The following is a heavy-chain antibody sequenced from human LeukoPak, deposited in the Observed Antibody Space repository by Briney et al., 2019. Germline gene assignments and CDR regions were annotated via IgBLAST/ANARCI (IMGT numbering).Heavy chain of an antibody. CDR3: ARPLLPGIAVPGY. CDR1: GFTFSSYS. D-gene: IGHD6-19*01. J-gene: IGHJ4*02. V-gene: IGHV3-48*04. Sequence: PGGSLRLSCAASGFTFSSYSMNWVRQAPGKGLEWVSYISSSSSTIYYADSVKGRFTISRDNAKNSLYLQMNSLRAEDTAVYYCARPLLPGIAVPGYWGQGTLVTVSS. CDR2: ISSSSSTI.